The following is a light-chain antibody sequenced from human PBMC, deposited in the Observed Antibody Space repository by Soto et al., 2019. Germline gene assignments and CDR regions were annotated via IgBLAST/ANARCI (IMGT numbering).Light chain of an antibody. CDR2: KAS. CDR1: QSVSSW. J-gene: IGKJ1*01. Sequence: DIQMTQSPSTLSASVGDRVTITCRASQSVSSWLAWYQQRPGKAPKLLIYKASSLHSGVPSRFSGSGSGTEFTLTINSPQPDDFATYYCHQYKTYWTFGHGTKVDIK. CDR3: HQYKTYWT. V-gene: IGKV1-5*03.